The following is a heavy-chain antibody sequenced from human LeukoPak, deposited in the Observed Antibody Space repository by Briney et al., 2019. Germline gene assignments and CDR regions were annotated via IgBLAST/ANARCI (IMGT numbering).Heavy chain of an antibody. V-gene: IGHV4-59*08. CDR2: IHYSGNT. CDR1: GGSISSHY. CDR3: ARSLRYYDIWAGYSPQNLDY. Sequence: SETLSLTCTVSGGSISSHYWSWIRQPPGKGLEWIGFIHYSGNTNYNPSLKSRVIISIDTSKNQFSLKLSSVTASDTAVYYCARSLRYYDIWAGYSPQNLDYWGQGTLVTVSS. D-gene: IGHD3-9*01. J-gene: IGHJ4*02.